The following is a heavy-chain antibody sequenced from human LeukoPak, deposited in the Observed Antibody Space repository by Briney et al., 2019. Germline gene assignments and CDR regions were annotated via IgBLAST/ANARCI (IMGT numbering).Heavy chain of an antibody. D-gene: IGHD2-15*01. CDR3: ARPVVVVAASLYYLDY. J-gene: IGHJ4*02. CDR2: IYYSGST. V-gene: IGHV4-39*01. Sequence: SETLSLPCTVSGASISSNNYYWGWIRQPPGKGLEWIGNIYYSGSTYYNPSLKSRVTISVDTSKNQFSLKLSSVTAADTAMYYCARPVVVVAASLYYLDYWGRGTLVTVSS. CDR1: GASISSNNYY.